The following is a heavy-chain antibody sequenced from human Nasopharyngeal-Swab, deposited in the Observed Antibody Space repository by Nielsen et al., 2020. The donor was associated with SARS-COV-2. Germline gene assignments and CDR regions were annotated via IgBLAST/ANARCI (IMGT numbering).Heavy chain of an antibody. J-gene: IGHJ5*02. V-gene: IGHV1-46*01. CDR3: ASEPGGMAAPGKHFDP. D-gene: IGHD6-13*01. CDR1: ENTFSSYY. Sequence: ASVKVSCKASENTFSSYYVHWVRQAPGQGLEWMGVITPSGGATNYARKFRGRVTMTRDPSTSTVYLDLSSLKSEDTAVYFCASEPGGMAAPGKHFDPWGQGTLVTVSS. CDR2: ITPSGGAT.